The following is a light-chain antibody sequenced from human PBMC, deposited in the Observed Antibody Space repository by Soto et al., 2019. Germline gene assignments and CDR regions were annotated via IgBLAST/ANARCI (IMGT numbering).Light chain of an antibody. CDR1: QSISSW. J-gene: IGKJ1*01. CDR3: QQYNSYSPWT. Sequence: DIQMTQSPSTLSASVGDRVTITCRASQSISSWLAWYQQKPGKAPKLLIYKASSLESGVPSRFSGSGSGTEFTLTISSLQPDGFATYYCQQYNSYSPWTVGQGTKVEIK. V-gene: IGKV1-5*03. CDR2: KAS.